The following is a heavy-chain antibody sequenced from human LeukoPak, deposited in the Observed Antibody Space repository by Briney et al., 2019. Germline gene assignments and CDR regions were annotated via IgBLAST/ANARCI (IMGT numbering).Heavy chain of an antibody. J-gene: IGHJ5*02. CDR1: GGSISSGSYY. V-gene: IGHV4-61*02. CDR3: AREKARIPPLYSSGWSHRDNNWFDP. D-gene: IGHD6-19*01. Sequence: PSETLSLTCTVSGGSISSGSYYWSWIRQPAGKGLEWIGRIYTSGSTNYNPSLKSRVTISVDTSKNQFSLKLSSVTAADTAVYYCAREKARIPPLYSSGWSHRDNNWFDPWGQGTLVTVSS. CDR2: IYTSGST.